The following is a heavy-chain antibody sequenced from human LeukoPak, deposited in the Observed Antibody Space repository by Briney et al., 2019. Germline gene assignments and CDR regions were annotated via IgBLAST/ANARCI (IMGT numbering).Heavy chain of an antibody. D-gene: IGHD3-10*01. Sequence: PSETLSLTCTVSGDSIRGYYWSWIRQPDGKGLEWIGRTYSSGSTNYNPSLKSRVTMSVDTSKNQFSLQLRSVTAADTAVYYCARDVYYYGSGTYYNALDYYYYMDVWGKGTTVTVSS. CDR1: GDSIRGYY. CDR3: ARDVYYYGSGTYYNALDYYYYMDV. J-gene: IGHJ6*03. CDR2: TYSSGST. V-gene: IGHV4-4*07.